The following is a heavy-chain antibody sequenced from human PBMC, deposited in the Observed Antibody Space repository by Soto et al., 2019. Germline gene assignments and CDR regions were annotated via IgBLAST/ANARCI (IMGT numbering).Heavy chain of an antibody. CDR3: ARDPEFGVVINYYYYYGMDV. CDR1: GFTFSSYS. D-gene: IGHD3-3*01. V-gene: IGHV3-21*01. J-gene: IGHJ6*02. CDR2: ISSSSSYI. Sequence: GGSLRLSCAASGFTFSSYSMNWVRQAPGKGLEWVSSISSSSSYIYYADSVKGRFTISRDNAKNSLYLQMNSLRAEDTAVYYCARDPEFGVVINYYYYYGMDVWGQGTTVTVSS.